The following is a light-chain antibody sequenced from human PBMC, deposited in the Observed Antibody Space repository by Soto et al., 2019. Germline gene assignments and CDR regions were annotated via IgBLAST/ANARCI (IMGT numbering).Light chain of an antibody. J-gene: IGKJ2*01. CDR3: QQFYSYPPV. Sequence: AIRMTQSPSSLSASTGDRVTITCRASQGISSYLAWYQQKPGKAPKLLIYAASTLQSGVLSRFSGSGSGTDFTLTISCLQSEDFAIYYCQQFYSYPPVFGQGTKLEIK. CDR1: QGISSY. CDR2: AAS. V-gene: IGKV1-8*01.